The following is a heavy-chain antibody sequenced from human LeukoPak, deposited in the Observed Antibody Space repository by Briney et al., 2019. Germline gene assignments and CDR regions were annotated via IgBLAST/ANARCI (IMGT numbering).Heavy chain of an antibody. V-gene: IGHV4-39*01. J-gene: IGHJ4*02. D-gene: IGHD6-13*01. CDR3: ASPSIAAAGIDY. CDR2: IYYSGST. CDR1: GGSISSSSYY. Sequence: SETLSLTCTVSGGSISSSSYYWGWIRQPPGKGLEWIGSIYYSGSTYYNPSLKSRVTISVNTPKNQFSLKLSSVTAADTAVYYCASPSIAAAGIDYWGQGTLVTVSS.